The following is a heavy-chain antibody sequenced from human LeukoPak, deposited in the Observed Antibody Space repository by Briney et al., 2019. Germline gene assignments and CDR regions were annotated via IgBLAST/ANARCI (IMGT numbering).Heavy chain of an antibody. V-gene: IGHV3-23*01. Sequence: GGSLRLSCAASGFTFSSYAMSWARQAPGKGLEWVSAISGSGGSTYYANSVKGRFTISRDNSKNTLYLQMNSLRAEDTAVYYCAKDMKGGAVAPFDYWGQGTLVTVSS. CDR3: AKDMKGGAVAPFDY. J-gene: IGHJ4*02. CDR1: GFTFSSYA. CDR2: ISGSGGST. D-gene: IGHD6-19*01.